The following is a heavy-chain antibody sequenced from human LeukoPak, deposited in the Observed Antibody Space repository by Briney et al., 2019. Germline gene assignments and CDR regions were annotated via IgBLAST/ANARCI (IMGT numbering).Heavy chain of an antibody. V-gene: IGHV4-34*01. D-gene: IGHD3-22*01. CDR2: INHSGST. CDR1: GGSFSGYY. CDR3: ARVSPYGYYDSSGYYNRFDP. Sequence: PSETLSLTCAVYGGSFSGYYWSWIRQPPGKGLEWIGEINHSGSTNYNPSLKSRVTISVDTSKNQFSLKLSSVTAADTAVYYCARVSPYGYYDSSGYYNRFDPWGQGTLVTVSS. J-gene: IGHJ5*02.